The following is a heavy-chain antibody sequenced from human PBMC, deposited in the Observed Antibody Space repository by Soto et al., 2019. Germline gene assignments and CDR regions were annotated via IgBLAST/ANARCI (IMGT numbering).Heavy chain of an antibody. V-gene: IGHV4-39*01. CDR2: IYYSGST. CDR1: GGSISSSSYY. D-gene: IGHD3-22*01. J-gene: IGHJ4*02. CDR3: MLGSGWKDFDY. Sequence: SETLSLTCTVSGGSISSSSYYWGWIRQPPGKGLEWIGSIYYSGSTYYNPSLKSRVTISVDTSKNQFSLKLSSVTAADTVVYYCMLGSGWKDFDYWGQGTLVTVSS.